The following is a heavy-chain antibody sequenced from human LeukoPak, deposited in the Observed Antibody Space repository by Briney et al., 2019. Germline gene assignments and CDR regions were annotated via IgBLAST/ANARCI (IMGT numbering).Heavy chain of an antibody. CDR2: IWYDGSNK. D-gene: IGHD6-13*01. V-gene: IGHV3-33*01. CDR1: GFTFSRYA. CDR3: ARGPFQQVDY. Sequence: PGGSLRLSCGASGFTFSRYAMHWVRQAPGKGLEWVAIIWYDGSNKYYGDSVKGRFTISRDNSKNTLYLQMNSLRAEDTAVYYCARGPFQQVDYWGQGTLVTVSS. J-gene: IGHJ4*02.